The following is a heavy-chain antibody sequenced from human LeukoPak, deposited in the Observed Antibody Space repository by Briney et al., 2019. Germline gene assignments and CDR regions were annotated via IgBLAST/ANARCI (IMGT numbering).Heavy chain of an antibody. Sequence: ASVKVSCKASGYTFTGYYMHWVRQAPEQGLEWMGWINPNSGGTNYAQKFQGRVTMTRDTSISTAYMELSRLRSDDTAVYYCARDLGWFGELFPFDPWGQGTLVTVSS. CDR3: ARDLGWFGELFPFDP. J-gene: IGHJ5*02. V-gene: IGHV1-2*02. D-gene: IGHD3-10*01. CDR2: INPNSGGT. CDR1: GYTFTGYY.